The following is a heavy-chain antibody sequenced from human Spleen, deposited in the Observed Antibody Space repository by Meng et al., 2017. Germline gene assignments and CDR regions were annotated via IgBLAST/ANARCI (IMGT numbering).Heavy chain of an antibody. CDR2: MYHTGSP. J-gene: IGHJ5*02. CDR3: ARVGGGSSSFFWFDP. V-gene: IGHV4-4*02. CDR1: GGSISSSNW. Sequence: QVQLQESGPGLVEPSGTLSLPCAVSGGSISSSNWWSWLRQPPGKGLEWIGEMYHTGSPNYNPSLKSRVTFSVDKSKNEFSLKLSSVTAADTAVYYCARVGGGSSSFFWFDPWGQGTLVTVSS. D-gene: IGHD6-6*01.